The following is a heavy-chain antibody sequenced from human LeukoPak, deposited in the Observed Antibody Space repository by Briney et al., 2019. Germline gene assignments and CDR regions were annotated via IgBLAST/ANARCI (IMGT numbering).Heavy chain of an antibody. CDR3: AKDVGTSGNYSTLDY. CDR1: GFTFGRHA. J-gene: IGHJ4*02. CDR2: IRFSGEGI. V-gene: IGHV3-23*01. D-gene: IGHD3-10*01. Sequence: PGWALTLSFPASGFTFGRHAMNWVRQARAKGLEWVSPIRFSGEGIYYADSVKGRFTSSRDNSKNTLYMQMDSLRAEDTAVYYCAKDVGTSGNYSTLDYWGQGTLVTVSS.